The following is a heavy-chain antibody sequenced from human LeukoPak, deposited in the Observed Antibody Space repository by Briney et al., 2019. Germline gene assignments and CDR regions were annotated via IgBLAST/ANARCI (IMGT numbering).Heavy chain of an antibody. CDR1: GFTFSSYS. Sequence: GGSLRLSCAASGFTFSSYSMNWVRQAPGKGLEWVSYISSSSSTIYYADSVKGRFTVSRDNSKSTLYLQMTSLRAEDTAVYYCAKIPYYDFWSGYYYFDYWGPGTLVTVSS. CDR2: ISSSSSTI. V-gene: IGHV3-48*01. CDR3: AKIPYYDFWSGYYYFDY. J-gene: IGHJ4*02. D-gene: IGHD3-3*01.